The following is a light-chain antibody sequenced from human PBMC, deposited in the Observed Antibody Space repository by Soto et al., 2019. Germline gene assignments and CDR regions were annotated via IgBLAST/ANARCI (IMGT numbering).Light chain of an antibody. Sequence: DLQMTQSPSTVSASVGDRVTITCRASQSVSSWLAWYQQKPGKPPKILIYKASSLESGVPSRFSGSGSGTEFTLTISSLQPDDFATYYCQQYNSYSYTFGQGTKLEIK. CDR1: QSVSSW. CDR3: QQYNSYSYT. CDR2: KAS. J-gene: IGKJ2*01. V-gene: IGKV1-5*03.